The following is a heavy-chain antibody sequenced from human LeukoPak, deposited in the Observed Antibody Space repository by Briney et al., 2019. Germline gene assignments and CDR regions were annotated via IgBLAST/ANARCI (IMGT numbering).Heavy chain of an antibody. CDR1: GFTFSSYW. V-gene: IGHV3-74*01. CDR2: IKYDDSDT. Sequence: GGSLRLSCAASGFTFSSYWMHWVRQAPGKGLVWVSRIKYDDSDTHYADSVKGRFTISRDNAKNTLYLQMNSLSAEDTAVCYCTTIRPDYWGKGTLVTVSS. D-gene: IGHD5-12*01. CDR3: TTIRPDY. J-gene: IGHJ4*02.